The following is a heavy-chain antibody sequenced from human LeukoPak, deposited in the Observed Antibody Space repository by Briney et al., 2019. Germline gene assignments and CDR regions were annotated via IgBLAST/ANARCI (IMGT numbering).Heavy chain of an antibody. J-gene: IGHJ6*03. Sequence: PSETLSLTCTVSGGSISSHYCSWIRQPPGKGLEWLGYVYYSGSTNDNPSLKSRVTISVDTSNNQFSLKLSSVTAADTAVYYCARVGHSGSYYPLYYYYMDVWGKGTTVTVSS. CDR2: VYYSGST. CDR1: GGSISSHY. D-gene: IGHD1-26*01. CDR3: ARVGHSGSYYPLYYYYMDV. V-gene: IGHV4-59*11.